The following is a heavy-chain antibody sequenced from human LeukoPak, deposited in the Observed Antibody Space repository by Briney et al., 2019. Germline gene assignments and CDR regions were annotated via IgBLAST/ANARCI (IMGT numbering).Heavy chain of an antibody. Sequence: PSETLSLTCTVSGGSISRSSYYWGCIRQHPGKGLEWIGSIHYSGIIYYNPSLKSRVTISVDTSKNHFSLKLSSVTAADTAVYYCARHQEVDFDLWGRGTLVTVSS. CDR2: IHYSGII. V-gene: IGHV4-39*01. CDR1: GGSISRSSYY. CDR3: ARHQEVDFDL. J-gene: IGHJ2*01.